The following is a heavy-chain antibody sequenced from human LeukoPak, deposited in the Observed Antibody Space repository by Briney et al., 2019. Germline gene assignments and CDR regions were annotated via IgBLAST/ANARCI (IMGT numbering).Heavy chain of an antibody. V-gene: IGHV4-61*02. J-gene: IGHJ3*02. Sequence: SQSLSLTCTVSGGSISSANYHWSWIRQPAGKGLEWIGRIHISGANTYNPSLKSRVTMSVDTSKNQFSLQLNSVTAADTAIYYCARLAWADVVGAFEIWGEGTMVTVSS. CDR1: GGSISSANYH. CDR2: IHISGAN. CDR3: ARLAWADVVGAFEI. D-gene: IGHD2-15*01.